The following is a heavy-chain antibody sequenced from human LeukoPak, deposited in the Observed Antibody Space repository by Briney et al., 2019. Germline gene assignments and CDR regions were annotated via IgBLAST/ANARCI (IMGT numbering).Heavy chain of an antibody. J-gene: IGHJ4*02. Sequence: PGGSLRLSCAASGFTFSSYGMHWDRQAPGKGLEWVAVIWYDGSNKYYADSVKGRFTISRDNSKNTLYLQMNSLRAEDTAVYYCARGGYSSSSASDYWGQGTLVTVSS. D-gene: IGHD6-6*01. CDR1: GFTFSSYG. V-gene: IGHV3-33*01. CDR2: IWYDGSNK. CDR3: ARGGYSSSSASDY.